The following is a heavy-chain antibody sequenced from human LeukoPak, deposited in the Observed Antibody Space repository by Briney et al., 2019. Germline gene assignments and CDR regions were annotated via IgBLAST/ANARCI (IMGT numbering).Heavy chain of an antibody. CDR3: ARPRPDYGDYEFDY. Sequence: ASVKVSCTASGGTFSSYAISWVRQAPGQGLEWMGRIIPILGIANYAQKFQGRVTITADKSTSTAYMELSSLRSEDTAVYYCARPRPDYGDYEFDYWGQGTLVTVSS. D-gene: IGHD4-17*01. V-gene: IGHV1-69*04. CDR2: IIPILGIA. CDR1: GGTFSSYA. J-gene: IGHJ4*02.